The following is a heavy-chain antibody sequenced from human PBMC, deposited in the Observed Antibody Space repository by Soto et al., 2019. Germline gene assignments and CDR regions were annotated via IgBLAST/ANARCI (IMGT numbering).Heavy chain of an antibody. CDR3: ATGAYCSSTSCLSGYYYYGMDV. Sequence: SVKVSCKTSGFTFRSSAVQWVRQARGQRLEWIGWLVVGTGNTNYAQKFQQRVTISSDRSTNTVSMELSSLTSEDTAVYYCATGAYCSSTSCLSGYYYYGMDVWGQGTTVTVSS. CDR2: LVVGTGNT. V-gene: IGHV1-58*01. J-gene: IGHJ6*02. CDR1: GFTFRSSA. D-gene: IGHD2-2*01.